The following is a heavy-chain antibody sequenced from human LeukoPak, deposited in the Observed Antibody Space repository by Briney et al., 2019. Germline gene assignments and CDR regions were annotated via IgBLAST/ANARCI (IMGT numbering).Heavy chain of an antibody. CDR3: ARTAAQTSDTIFGVVISWVFYYYMDV. J-gene: IGHJ6*03. CDR1: GFTFSSYW. D-gene: IGHD3-3*01. CDR2: IKQDGSEK. Sequence: GGSLRLSCAASGFTFSSYWMSWVRQAPGKGLEWVANIKQDGSEKYYVDSVKGRFTISRDNAKNSLYLQMNSLRAEDTAVYYCARTAAQTSDTIFGVVISWVFYYYMDVWGKGTTVTVSS. V-gene: IGHV3-7*01.